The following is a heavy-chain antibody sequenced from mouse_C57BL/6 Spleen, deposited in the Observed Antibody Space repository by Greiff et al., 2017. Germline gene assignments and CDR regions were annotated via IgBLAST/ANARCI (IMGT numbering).Heavy chain of an antibody. V-gene: IGHV1-69*01. CDR2: IDPSDSYT. D-gene: IGHD1-1*01. CDR1: GYTFTSYW. J-gene: IGHJ2*01. CDR3: ARSRTVVATNDFDY. Sequence: QVQLQQPGAELVMPGASVKLSCKASGYTFTSYWMHWVKQRPGQGLEWIGEIDPSDSYTNYNQKFKGKSTLTVDKSSSTAYMQLSSLTSEDSAVYYCARSRTVVATNDFDYWGQGTTLTVSS.